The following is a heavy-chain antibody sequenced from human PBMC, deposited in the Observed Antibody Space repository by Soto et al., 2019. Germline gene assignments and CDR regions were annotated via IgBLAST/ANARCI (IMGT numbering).Heavy chain of an antibody. CDR3: VRDDDSDSSRNDAFDC. CDR1: GGSISSGDFY. CDR2: INSGGST. J-gene: IGHJ3*01. D-gene: IGHD2-2*01. V-gene: IGHV4-31*03. Sequence: QVQLQESGPGLVKPSQTLSLTCTVSGGSISSGDFYWSWIRHHPGKGREWIGYINSGGSTYYNPSVGSRVTISAAPSKNKFSLRLSSVTAAATAVYYCVRDDDSDSSRNDAFDCWGQGTMVHVSS.